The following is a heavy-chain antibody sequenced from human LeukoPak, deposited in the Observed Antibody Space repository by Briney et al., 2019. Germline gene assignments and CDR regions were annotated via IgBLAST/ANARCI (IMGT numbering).Heavy chain of an antibody. CDR1: GFTFSSYG. CDR2: ISYDGSNK. CDR3: VRNRDYDIFDY. V-gene: IGHV3-30*03. Sequence: PGGSLRLSCAASGFTFSSYGMHWVRQAPGKGLEWVAVISYDGSNKYYADSVKGRFTISRDNAKNSLYLQMSSLRAEDTAVYYCVRNRDYDIFDYWGQGVLVAVSS. D-gene: IGHD5-12*01. J-gene: IGHJ4*02.